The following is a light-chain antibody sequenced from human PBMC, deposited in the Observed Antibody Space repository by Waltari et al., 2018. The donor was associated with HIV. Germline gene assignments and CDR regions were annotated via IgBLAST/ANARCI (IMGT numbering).Light chain of an antibody. J-gene: IGKJ5*01. Sequence: EIVLTQSPGTLSVSPGERATLSCRPSQNVSSNLAWYQQKVGQAPRLLMFGASTGATGIPTRFSGSGSGTEFTLTIRSLQSEDFAVYYCQQYKKWPLTFGQGTRLEIK. V-gene: IGKV3D-15*01. CDR1: QNVSSN. CDR2: GAS. CDR3: QQYKKWPLT.